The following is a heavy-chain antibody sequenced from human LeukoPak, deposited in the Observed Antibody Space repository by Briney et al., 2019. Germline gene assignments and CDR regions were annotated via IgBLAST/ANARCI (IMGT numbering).Heavy chain of an antibody. CDR2: INHSGST. CDR3: ARGPRVYLNWFDP. Sequence: SETLSLTCAVYGGSFSGYYWSWIRQPPGKGLEWIGEINHSGSTNYNPSLKSRVTISVDTSKNQFSLKLSSVTAADTAVYYCARGPRVYLNWFDPWGQGTLVTVSS. J-gene: IGHJ5*02. D-gene: IGHD6-6*01. V-gene: IGHV4-34*01. CDR1: GGSFSGYY.